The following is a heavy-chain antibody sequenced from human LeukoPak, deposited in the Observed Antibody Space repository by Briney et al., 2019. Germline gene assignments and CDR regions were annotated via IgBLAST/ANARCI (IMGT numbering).Heavy chain of an antibody. CDR1: GFTFSSYS. V-gene: IGHV3-30*18. J-gene: IGHJ4*02. CDR2: ISYDGSNK. CDR3: AKDPGDYYDSSGSFDY. Sequence: GGSLRLTCAASGFTFSSYSMHWVRQAPGKGLEWVAVISYDGSNKYYADSVKGRFTISRDNSKNTLYLQMNSLRAEDTAVYYCAKDPGDYYDSSGSFDYWGQGTLVTVSS. D-gene: IGHD3-22*01.